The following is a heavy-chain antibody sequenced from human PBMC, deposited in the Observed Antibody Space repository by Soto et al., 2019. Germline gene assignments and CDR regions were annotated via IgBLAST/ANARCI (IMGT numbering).Heavy chain of an antibody. CDR3: AREDIVVVVTATPDYYYYYGMDV. D-gene: IGHD2-15*01. CDR2: IIPIFGTA. Sequence: GASVKVSCTASGGTFSSYAISWVRQAPGQGLEWMGGIIPIFGTANYAQKFQGRVTITADESTSTAYMELSSLRSEDTAVYYCAREDIVVVVTATPDYYYYYGMDVWGQGTTVTVSS. J-gene: IGHJ6*02. CDR1: GGTFSSYA. V-gene: IGHV1-69*13.